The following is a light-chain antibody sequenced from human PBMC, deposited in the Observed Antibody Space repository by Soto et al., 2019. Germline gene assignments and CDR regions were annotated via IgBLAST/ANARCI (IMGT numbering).Light chain of an antibody. V-gene: IGLV2-14*01. CDR1: SSDVGAYDY. Sequence: QSALTQPASVSGSPGQSITISCTGTSSDVGAYDYVSWYQQDPGKVPKLIMSEVSNRPSGVSNRFSGSKSGNTASLTISGLQAEDESNYYCCSYTTSSTVIFGGGTKLTVL. J-gene: IGLJ2*01. CDR2: EVS. CDR3: CSYTTSSTVI.